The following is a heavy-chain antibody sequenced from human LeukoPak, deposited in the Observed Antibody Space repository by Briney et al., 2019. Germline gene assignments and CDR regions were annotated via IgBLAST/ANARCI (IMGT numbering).Heavy chain of an antibody. CDR3: ARLPYGDYSEHDDY. CDR1: GGSISSYY. Sequence: PSETLSLTCTVSGGSISSYYWSWIRQPPGKGLEWIGYIYYSGSTNYNPSLKSPVTISVDTSKNQFSLRLSSVTAADTAVYYCARLPYGDYSEHDDYWGQGTLVTVSS. D-gene: IGHD4-17*01. CDR2: IYYSGST. J-gene: IGHJ4*02. V-gene: IGHV4-59*08.